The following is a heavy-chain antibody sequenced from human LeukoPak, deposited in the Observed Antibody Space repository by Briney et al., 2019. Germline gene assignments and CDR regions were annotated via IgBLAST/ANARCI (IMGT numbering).Heavy chain of an antibody. V-gene: IGHV3-74*01. Sequence: GGSLRLSCAASGFTFNSYWMHWVRQAPGQGLVWVSRIDEDVKTTDYADSVKGRFTISRDNAKDTLYLQMSSLRDEDTAVYYCVSDLCGGDDQWGRGTLVTVSS. CDR1: GFTFNSYW. D-gene: IGHD3-3*01. CDR3: VSDLCGGDDQ. J-gene: IGHJ5*02. CDR2: IDEDVKTT.